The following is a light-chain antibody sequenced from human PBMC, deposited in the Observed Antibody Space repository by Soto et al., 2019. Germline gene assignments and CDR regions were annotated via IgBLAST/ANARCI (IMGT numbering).Light chain of an antibody. V-gene: IGKV3-11*01. CDR3: QQRSTWPPFS. J-gene: IGKJ3*01. CDR2: DAS. CDR1: QSVSSY. Sequence: EIVMTQSPGTLSSSPGERATLSCRASQSVSSYLAWYQQKPGQAPRLLIYDASNRATGIPARFSGSGSGTDFTLTISSLEPEDFAVYYCQQRSTWPPFSFGPGTKVDIK.